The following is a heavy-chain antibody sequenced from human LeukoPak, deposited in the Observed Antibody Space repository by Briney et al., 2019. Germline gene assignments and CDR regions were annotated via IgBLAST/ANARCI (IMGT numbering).Heavy chain of an antibody. Sequence: SETLSLTCTVSGGSISSSSYYWGWIRQPPGKGLEWIGSIYYSGSTYYNPSLKSRVTISVDTSKNQFSLKLSSVTAADTAVYYCARGIFYDSSGYPPGLFDYWGQGTLVTVSS. V-gene: IGHV4-39*07. J-gene: IGHJ4*02. CDR2: IYYSGST. CDR3: ARGIFYDSSGYPPGLFDY. D-gene: IGHD3-22*01. CDR1: GGSISSSSYY.